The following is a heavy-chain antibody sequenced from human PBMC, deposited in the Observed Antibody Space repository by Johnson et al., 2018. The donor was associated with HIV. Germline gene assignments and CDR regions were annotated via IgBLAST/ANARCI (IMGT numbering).Heavy chain of an antibody. V-gene: IGHV3-25*04. D-gene: IGHD3-22*01. CDR3: ARGKYYYDSSGYYGPKTNNGAFDI. CDR1: QFIFSNYY. Sequence: QLVESGGGLVKPGGSLRLSCAASQFIFSNYYMNCVRQAPGNGLELVGQLNPNGDSTSLIDSGKDRFNSSRDNSKNTLYLQMNSLRAEDTAVYYCARGKYYYDSSGYYGPKTNNGAFDIWGQGTMVTVSS. J-gene: IGHJ3*02. CDR2: LNPNGDST.